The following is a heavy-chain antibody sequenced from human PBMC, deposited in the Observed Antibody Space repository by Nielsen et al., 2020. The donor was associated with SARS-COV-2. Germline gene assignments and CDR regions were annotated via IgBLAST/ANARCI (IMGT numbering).Heavy chain of an antibody. CDR1: GFTFSSYG. Sequence: GESLKISCAASGFTFSSYGMHWVRQAPGKGLEWVAVISYDGSNKYYADSVKGRFTISRDNSKNTLYPQMNSLRAEDTAVYYCARDRPDSSSWYGYYFDYWGQGTLVTVSS. D-gene: IGHD6-13*01. J-gene: IGHJ4*02. CDR2: ISYDGSNK. V-gene: IGHV3-30*03. CDR3: ARDRPDSSSWYGYYFDY.